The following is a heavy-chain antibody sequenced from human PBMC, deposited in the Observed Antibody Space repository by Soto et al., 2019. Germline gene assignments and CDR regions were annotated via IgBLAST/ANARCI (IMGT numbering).Heavy chain of an antibody. CDR3: AKDLYDFWSGYPPYNWFDP. V-gene: IGHV3-21*01. J-gene: IGHJ5*02. CDR2: ISSSSSYI. D-gene: IGHD3-3*01. CDR1: GFTFSSYS. Sequence: GGSLRLSCAASGFTFSSYSMNWVRQAPGKGLEWVSSISSSSSYIYYADSVKGRFTISRDNSKNTLYLQMNSLRAEDTAVYYCAKDLYDFWSGYPPYNWFDPWGQGTLVTVSS.